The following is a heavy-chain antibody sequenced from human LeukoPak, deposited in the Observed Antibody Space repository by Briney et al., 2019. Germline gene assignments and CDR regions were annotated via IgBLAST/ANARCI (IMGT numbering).Heavy chain of an antibody. CDR1: GFTFSSYS. CDR3: ARDLGSGWYSYYYYYGMDV. V-gene: IGHV3-21*01. Sequence: PGGSLRLSCAASGFTFSSYSMNWVRQAPGKGLEWVSSISSSSSYIYYADSVKGRFTISRDNAKNSLYLQTNSLRAEDTAVYYCARDLGSGWYSYYYYYGMDVWGQGTTVTVSS. D-gene: IGHD6-19*01. CDR2: ISSSSSYI. J-gene: IGHJ6*02.